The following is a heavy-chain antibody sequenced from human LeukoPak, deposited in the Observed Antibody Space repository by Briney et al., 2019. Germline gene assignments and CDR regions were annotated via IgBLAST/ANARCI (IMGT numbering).Heavy chain of an antibody. CDR3: ARDGGHSSSWYASLREAYYYYGMDV. D-gene: IGHD6-13*01. CDR1: GYTFTSYG. Sequence: GASVKVSCKASGYTFTSYGISWVRQAPGQGLEWMGWISAYNGNTNYAQKLQGRVTMTTDTSTSTAYMELRSLRSDDTAVYYCARDGGHSSSWYASLREAYYYYGMDVWGQGTTVTVSS. CDR2: ISAYNGNT. V-gene: IGHV1-18*01. J-gene: IGHJ6*02.